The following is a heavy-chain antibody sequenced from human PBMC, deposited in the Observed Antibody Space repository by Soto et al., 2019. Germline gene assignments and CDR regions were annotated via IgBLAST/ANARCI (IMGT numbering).Heavy chain of an antibody. Sequence: QLQLQESGPRLVKPSETLSLTCAVSGGSISGSSFYWGWIRQPPEKGLESIGSIHYSGSTRYNPSFKTRATLSIDTSKNQFSLRLNSVTVADTAVYFCARDADYGGSRGGMDVWGRGTTVTVSS. CDR3: ARDADYGGSRGGMDV. V-gene: IGHV4-39*07. CDR1: GGSISGSSFY. CDR2: IHYSGST. J-gene: IGHJ6*02. D-gene: IGHD4-17*01.